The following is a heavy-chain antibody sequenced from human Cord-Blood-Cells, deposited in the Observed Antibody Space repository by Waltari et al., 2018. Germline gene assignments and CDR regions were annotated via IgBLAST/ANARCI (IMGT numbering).Heavy chain of an antibody. Sequence: QVQLQQWGAGLLKPSETLSLTCAVYAGSFSGYYLSWIRQPPGKGLEWIGEINHSGSTNYNPSLKSRVTTSVDTSKNQFSLKLSSVTAADTAVYYCARRSAAAVLGWFDPWGQGTLVTVSS. V-gene: IGHV4-34*01. D-gene: IGHD6-13*01. CDR2: INHSGST. J-gene: IGHJ5*02. CDR3: ARRSAAAVLGWFDP. CDR1: AGSFSGYY.